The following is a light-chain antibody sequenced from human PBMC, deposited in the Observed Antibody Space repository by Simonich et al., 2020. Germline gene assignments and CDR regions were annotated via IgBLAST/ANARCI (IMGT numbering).Light chain of an antibody. V-gene: IGKV4-1*01. CDR2: LAS. CDR3: QQYYSTPYT. CDR1: QSVLYSSNTKNY. Sequence: DIVMTQSPDSLAVSLGERATINCKSSQSVLYSSNTKNYLAWYQQKPGQPPKLLIYLASTRESGVPDRFRGSGSGTDFTLTISSLQAEDVAVYYCQQYYSTPYTFGQGTKLEIK. J-gene: IGKJ2*01.